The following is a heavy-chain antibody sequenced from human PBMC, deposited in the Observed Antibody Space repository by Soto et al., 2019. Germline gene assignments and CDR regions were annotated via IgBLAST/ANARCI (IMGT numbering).Heavy chain of an antibody. Sequence: QVQLVQSGAEVKNPGSSVSVSCKASGGTFSRFAISWVRQAPGQGLEWMGGIIPIFGTPNYAQKFQGRVTITADESTSTVYMELSSLRPDDTAVFYCVSGYTSGASWFDPWGQGTLVTVSS. D-gene: IGHD6-25*01. CDR1: GGTFSRFA. CDR2: IIPIFGTP. J-gene: IGHJ5*02. V-gene: IGHV1-69*01. CDR3: VSGYTSGASWFDP.